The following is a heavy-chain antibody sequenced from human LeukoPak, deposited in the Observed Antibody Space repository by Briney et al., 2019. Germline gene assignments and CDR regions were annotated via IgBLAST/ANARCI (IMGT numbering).Heavy chain of an antibody. CDR1: GFPVRSNY. V-gene: IGHV3-53*01. Sequence: PGGSLRLSCVAPGFPVRSNYLSWVRQAPGKGLEWVSAIFSGGSTFYADSVTGRFTISRDNSKNTVYLEMNSLRAEDTAVYYCARDLKTSGWYGDFDYWGQGTLVTVSS. J-gene: IGHJ4*02. CDR3: ARDLKTSGWYGDFDY. D-gene: IGHD6-19*01. CDR2: IFSGGST.